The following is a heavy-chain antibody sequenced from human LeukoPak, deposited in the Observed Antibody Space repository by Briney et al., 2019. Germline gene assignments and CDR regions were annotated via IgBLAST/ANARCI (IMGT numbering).Heavy chain of an antibody. J-gene: IGHJ4*02. CDR3: AKEGSYTPFDY. CDR2: ISHDGSNK. V-gene: IGHV3-30*18. Sequence: GGSLRLSCVASGFTFKSYGVHWVCQAPGKGLEWVAVISHDGSNKYYADSVKGRFTISRDNSKNTLYLQMNSLRAEDTAVYYCAKEGSYTPFDYWGQGTLVTVSS. D-gene: IGHD1-26*01. CDR1: GFTFKSYG.